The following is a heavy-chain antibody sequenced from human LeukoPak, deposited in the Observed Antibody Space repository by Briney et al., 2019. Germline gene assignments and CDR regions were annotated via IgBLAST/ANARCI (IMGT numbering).Heavy chain of an antibody. Sequence: GGSLRLSCAASGFTFSSYSMNWARQAPGKGLEGVSSISSSSSYIYYADSVKGRFTISRDNAKNSLYLQMNGLRAEDTAVYYCARNLRFLEWLIEYWGQGTLVTVSS. J-gene: IGHJ4*02. CDR1: GFTFSSYS. CDR2: ISSSSSYI. D-gene: IGHD3-3*01. V-gene: IGHV3-21*01. CDR3: ARNLRFLEWLIEY.